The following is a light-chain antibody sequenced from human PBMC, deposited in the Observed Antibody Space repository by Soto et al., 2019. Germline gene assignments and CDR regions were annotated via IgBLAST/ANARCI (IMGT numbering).Light chain of an antibody. CDR3: SSYTGSSINTVV. V-gene: IGLV2-14*02. J-gene: IGLJ2*01. Sequence: QSVLTQPASVSGSPGQSITISCSGTTSDVGGYNLVSWYQQHTAKAPKLLIYEGTQRPSGVSSRFSGSKSGNTASLTISGLQAEDEADYYCSSYTGSSINTVVFGGGTKVTVL. CDR1: TSDVGGYNL. CDR2: EGT.